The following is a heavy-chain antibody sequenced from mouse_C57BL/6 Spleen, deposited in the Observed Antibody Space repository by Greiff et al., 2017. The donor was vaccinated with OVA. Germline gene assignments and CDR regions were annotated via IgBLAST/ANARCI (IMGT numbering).Heavy chain of an antibody. J-gene: IGHJ4*01. Sequence: QVQLQQPGAELVKPGASVKLSCKASGYTFTSYWMQWVKQRPGQGLEWIGEIDPSDSYPTYNQKFKGKATVTVDTSSSTAYMQLSSLTSEDSAVYYCARRSDGYYRYYAMDYGGQGTSVTVSS. CDR2: IDPSDSYP. V-gene: IGHV1-50*01. D-gene: IGHD2-3*01. CDR1: GYTFTSYW. CDR3: ARRSDGYYRYYAMDY.